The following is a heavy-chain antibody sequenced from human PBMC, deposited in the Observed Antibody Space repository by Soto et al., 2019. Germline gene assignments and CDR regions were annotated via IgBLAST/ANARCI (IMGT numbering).Heavy chain of an antibody. Sequence: QVQLVQSGAEVKKPGASVKVSCKTSGYPFTSYGINWVRQAPGQGPEWMGWLSAYNGKTSYTQKFQGRVTMTTDTSTSTAYMERRSLRSDDTAVYYCARDRLIAVTGLLHYWGQGTLVTVSS. CDR3: ARDRLIAVTGLLHY. D-gene: IGHD6-19*01. V-gene: IGHV1-18*01. CDR2: LSAYNGKT. CDR1: GYPFTSYG. J-gene: IGHJ4*02.